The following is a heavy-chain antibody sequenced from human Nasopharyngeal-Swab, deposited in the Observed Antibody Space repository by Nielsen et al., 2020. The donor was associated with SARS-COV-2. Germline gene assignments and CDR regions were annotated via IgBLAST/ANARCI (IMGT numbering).Heavy chain of an antibody. CDR2: ISSSSSTI. V-gene: IGHV3-48*02. CDR3: ARDDYSTNGAHNWFDP. CDR1: GFTFSSYR. D-gene: IGHD4-11*01. J-gene: IGHJ5*02. Sequence: GASLKISCAASGFTFSSYRMNWVRQAPGKGREWVSYISSSSSTIYYADSVKGRFTISRDTAKNALYLQMNSLRDEDTAVYYCARDDYSTNGAHNWFDPWGQGTLVTVSS.